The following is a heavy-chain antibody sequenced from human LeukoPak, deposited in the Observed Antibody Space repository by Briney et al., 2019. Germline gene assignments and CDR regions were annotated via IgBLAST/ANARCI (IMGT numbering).Heavy chain of an antibody. CDR3: AVARMSYYYYMDV. CDR1: DDSISDYY. J-gene: IGHJ6*03. Sequence: PSETLSLTCTVSDDSISDYYRGWIRQPPGKGLEWIGYFHNSGTSTYNPSLKSRVTISADTSKNQFSLKLSSVTAADTAVYYCAVARMSYYYYMDVWGKGTTVTVSS. V-gene: IGHV4-59*08. CDR2: FHNSGTS. D-gene: IGHD1-14*01.